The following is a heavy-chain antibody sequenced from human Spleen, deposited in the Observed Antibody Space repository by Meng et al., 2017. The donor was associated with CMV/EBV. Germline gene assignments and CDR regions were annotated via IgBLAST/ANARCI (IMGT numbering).Heavy chain of an antibody. J-gene: IGHJ4*02. CDR1: GGSFSGYY. V-gene: IGHV4-34*01. Sequence: SLTCAVYGGSFSGYYWSWIRQPPGKGLEWIGEINHSGSTNYNPSLKSRVTISVDTSKNQFSLKLSSVTAADTAVYYCARESARTFDYWGQGTLVTVSS. CDR3: ARESARTFDY. D-gene: IGHD5-18*01. CDR2: INHSGST.